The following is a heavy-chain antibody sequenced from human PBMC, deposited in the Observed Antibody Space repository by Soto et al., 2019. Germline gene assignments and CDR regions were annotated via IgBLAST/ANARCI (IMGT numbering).Heavy chain of an antibody. CDR2: ISAYNGNT. CDR3: ARDQDIVVVTDYFDY. Sequence: QVQLVQSGAEVKKPGASVKVSCKASGYTFTSYGISWVRQAPGQGLEWMGWISAYNGNTNYAQKLKGRVTMTTDTSTRTAYMELRSLRSDDTAVYYCARDQDIVVVTDYFDYWGQGTLVTVSS. CDR1: GYTFTSYG. D-gene: IGHD2-21*02. J-gene: IGHJ4*02. V-gene: IGHV1-18*01.